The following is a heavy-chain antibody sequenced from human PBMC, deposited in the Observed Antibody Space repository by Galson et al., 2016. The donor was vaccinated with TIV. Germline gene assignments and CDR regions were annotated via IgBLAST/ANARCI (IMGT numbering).Heavy chain of an antibody. CDR1: GFTFRNFG. D-gene: IGHD3-22*01. CDR2: IWYDGSNQ. CDR3: ARENVWPNYYLQY. V-gene: IGHV3-33*01. Sequence: SLRLSCAASGFTFRNFGMHWVRQAPGKGLEWVTSIWYDGSNQNYIDSVKGRFTISRDNSRNTLYLEMNSLRVEDTAVYYCARENVWPNYYLQYWGQGSMVTVSS. J-gene: IGHJ4*02.